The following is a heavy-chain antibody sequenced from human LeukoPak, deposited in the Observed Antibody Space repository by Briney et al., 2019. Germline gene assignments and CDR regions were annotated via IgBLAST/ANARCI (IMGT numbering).Heavy chain of an antibody. V-gene: IGHV4-34*01. CDR1: GGSFSGYY. J-gene: IGHJ5*02. D-gene: IGHD3-22*01. CDR2: VNHSGST. Sequence: SETLSLTCAVYGGSFSGYYWSWIRQPPGKGLEWIGEVNHSGSTNYNPSLKSRVTISVDTSKNQFSLKLSSVTAADTAVYYCARGVYDSSWSWFDPWGQGTLVTVSS. CDR3: ARGVYDSSWSWFDP.